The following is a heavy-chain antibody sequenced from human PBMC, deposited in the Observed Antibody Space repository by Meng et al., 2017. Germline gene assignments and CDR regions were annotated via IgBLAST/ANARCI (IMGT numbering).Heavy chain of an antibody. V-gene: IGHV3-11*04. CDR2: ISSSGSTI. CDR3: ARDGGSGSYPDY. CDR1: GFTFSDYY. J-gene: IGHJ4*02. D-gene: IGHD1-26*01. Sequence: GESPKISCAASGFTFSDYYMSWIRQAPGKGLEWVSYISSSGSTIYYADSVKGRFTISRDNAKNSLYLKMNSLRDEDTAVYYCARDGGSGSYPDYWGQGTLVTVSS.